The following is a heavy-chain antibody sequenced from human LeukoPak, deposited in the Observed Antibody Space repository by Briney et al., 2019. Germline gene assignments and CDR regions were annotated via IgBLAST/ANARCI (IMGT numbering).Heavy chain of an antibody. J-gene: IGHJ3*02. CDR1: GFTFSNYW. Sequence: PGGSLRLSCAASGFTFSNYWMSWVRQAPGKGLEWVANIKFDGNDKFYVDSVKGRFTISRDNAKNLLYLQMSSLRAEDTAVHFCARLSYWVFEIWGQGTMVTVSS. D-gene: IGHD2-21*01. V-gene: IGHV3-7*01. CDR2: IKFDGNDK. CDR3: ARLSYWVFEI.